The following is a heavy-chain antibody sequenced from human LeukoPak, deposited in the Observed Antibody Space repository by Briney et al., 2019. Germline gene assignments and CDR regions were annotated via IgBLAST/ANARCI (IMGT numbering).Heavy chain of an antibody. D-gene: IGHD2-8*02. Sequence: SETLSLTCTVSGGSISSYYWSWIRQPPGKGLEWIGYIYYSGSTNYNPSLKSRVTISVDTSKNQFSLKLSSVTAADTAVYYCARLVGYYFDYWGQGTLVTVPS. J-gene: IGHJ4*02. CDR3: ARLVGYYFDY. CDR1: GGSISSYY. V-gene: IGHV4-59*01. CDR2: IYYSGST.